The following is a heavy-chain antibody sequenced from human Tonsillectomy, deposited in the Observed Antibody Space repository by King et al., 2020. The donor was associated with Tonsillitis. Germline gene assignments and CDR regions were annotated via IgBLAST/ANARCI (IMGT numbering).Heavy chain of an antibody. V-gene: IGHV2-70*01. D-gene: IGHD3-22*01. CDR3: ARINYYDSSGYNGYFDY. CDR2: IDWDDDK. CDR1: GFSLGTSGMC. J-gene: IGHJ4*02. Sequence: VTLKESGLALVKPTQTLTLTCTFSGFSLGTSGMCVSWIRQPPGKALEWLALIDWDDDKYYSTSLKTRLTISKDTCKNQVVLTMTNMDPVDTATYYCARINYYDSSGYNGYFDYWGQGTLVTVSS.